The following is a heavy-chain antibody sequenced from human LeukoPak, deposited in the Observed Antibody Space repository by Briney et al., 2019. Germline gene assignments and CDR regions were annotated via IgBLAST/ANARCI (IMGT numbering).Heavy chain of an antibody. CDR2: ISSSSSYI. V-gene: IGHV3-21*01. J-gene: IGHJ4*02. CDR1: GFTFSSYS. D-gene: IGHD2-15*01. Sequence: RGSLRLSCAASGFTFSSYSMNWVRQAPGKGLEWVSSISSSSSYIYYADSVKGRFTISRDNAKNSLYLQMNSLRAEDTAVYYCARTDCSGGSCYPFDYWGQGTLVTVSS. CDR3: ARTDCSGGSCYPFDY.